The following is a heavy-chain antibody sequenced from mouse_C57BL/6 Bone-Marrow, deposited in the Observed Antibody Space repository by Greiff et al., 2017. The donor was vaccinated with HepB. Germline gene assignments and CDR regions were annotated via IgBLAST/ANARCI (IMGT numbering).Heavy chain of an antibody. V-gene: IGHV3-6*01. CDR1: GYSIPSGYY. CDR3: ALAFNFDY. Sequence: ESGPGLVKPSQSLSLTCSVTGYSIPSGYYWNWIRQFPGNKLEWMGYISYDGSNNYNPSLKNRISITRDTSKNQFFLKLNSVTTEDTATYYCALAFNFDYWGQGTTLTVSS. J-gene: IGHJ2*01. CDR2: ISYDGSN.